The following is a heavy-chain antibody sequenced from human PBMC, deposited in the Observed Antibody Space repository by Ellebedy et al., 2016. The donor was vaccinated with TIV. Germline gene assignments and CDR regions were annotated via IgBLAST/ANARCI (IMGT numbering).Heavy chain of an antibody. Sequence: SETLSLXXTVSGGSISSGDYYWSCIRPPPGQGLEWIGYIYYSGSTYYNPSLKSRVTISVDTSKNQFSLKLSSVTAADTAVYYCARGQDGSGREGSYYYYGMDVWGQGTTVTVSS. CDR2: IYYSGST. J-gene: IGHJ6*02. CDR1: GGSISSGDYY. D-gene: IGHD3-10*01. CDR3: ARGQDGSGREGSYYYYGMDV. V-gene: IGHV4-30-4*01.